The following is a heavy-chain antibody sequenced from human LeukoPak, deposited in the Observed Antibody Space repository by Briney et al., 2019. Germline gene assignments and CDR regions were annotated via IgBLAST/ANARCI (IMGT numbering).Heavy chain of an antibody. Sequence: PSETLSLTCTVSGGSISSYYWSWIRQPPGKGLEWIGYIYYSRSTNYNPSLKSRVTISVDTSKNQFSLKLSSVTAADTAVYYCARSIWFGELLPDYWGQGTLVTVSS. CDR3: ARSIWFGELLPDY. CDR2: IYYSRST. J-gene: IGHJ4*02. D-gene: IGHD3-10*01. V-gene: IGHV4-59*08. CDR1: GGSISSYY.